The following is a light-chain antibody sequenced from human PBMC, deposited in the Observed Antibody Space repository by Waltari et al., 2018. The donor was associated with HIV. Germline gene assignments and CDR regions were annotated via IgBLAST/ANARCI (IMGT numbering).Light chain of an antibody. CDR1: SNNVGAKG. J-gene: IGLJ3*02. CDR3: SAWDSSLSAWV. V-gene: IGLV10-54*01. Sequence: QAGLTQPPSVSPALRQPATLTCTGNSNNVGAKGASLPQQHQGHPPKLLAYRNNNRPSGISERFSASRSGNTASLTITGLQPEDEADYYCSAWDSSLSAWVFGGGTKLAVL. CDR2: RNN.